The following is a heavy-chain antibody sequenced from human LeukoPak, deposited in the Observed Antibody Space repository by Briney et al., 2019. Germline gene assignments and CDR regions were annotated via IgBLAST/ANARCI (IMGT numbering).Heavy chain of an antibody. CDR3: AKVHSDCSSTSCPLGY. CDR1: GFTFSSYA. V-gene: IGHV3-30-3*01. D-gene: IGHD2-2*01. CDR2: ISYDGSNK. Sequence: GGSLRLSCAASGFTFSSYAMHWVRQAPGKGLEWAAVISYDGSNKYYADSVKGRFTISRDNSKNTLYLQMNSLRAEDTAVYYCAKVHSDCSSTSCPLGYWGQGTLVTVSS. J-gene: IGHJ4*02.